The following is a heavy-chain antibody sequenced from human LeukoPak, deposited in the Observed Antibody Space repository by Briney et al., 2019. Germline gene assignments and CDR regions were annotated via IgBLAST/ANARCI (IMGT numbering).Heavy chain of an antibody. CDR3: AELGITMIGGV. CDR2: ISSSGSTI. CDR1: GFIFSHYE. V-gene: IGHV3-48*03. J-gene: IGHJ6*04. Sequence: GGSLRLSCAASGFIFSHYEMNWVRQAPGKGLEWVSYISSSGSTIYYADSVKGRFTISRDNAKNSLYLQMNSLRAEDTAVYYCAELGITMIGGVWGKGTTVTISS. D-gene: IGHD3-10*02.